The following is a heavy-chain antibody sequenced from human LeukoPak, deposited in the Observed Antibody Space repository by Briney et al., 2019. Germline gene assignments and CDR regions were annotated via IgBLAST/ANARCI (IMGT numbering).Heavy chain of an antibody. V-gene: IGHV1-8*03. D-gene: IGHD4-17*01. CDR2: MNPNSGNT. J-gene: IGHJ5*02. Sequence: ASVKVSCKASGYTFTSYEINWVRQATGQGLEWMGWMNPNSGNTGYAQKFQGRVTITRNTSISTAYMELSSLRSEDTAVYYCARGAMTTVTTGLRFDPWGQGTLVTVSS. CDR1: GYTFTSYE. CDR3: ARGAMTTVTTGLRFDP.